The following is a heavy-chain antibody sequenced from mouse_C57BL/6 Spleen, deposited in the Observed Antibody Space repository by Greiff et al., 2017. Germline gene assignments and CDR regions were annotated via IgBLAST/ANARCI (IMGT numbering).Heavy chain of an antibody. CDR3: AKGKAGTWYFDV. Sequence: EVKVVESGGGLVKPGGSLKLSCAASGFTFSDYGMHWVRQAPEKGLEWVAYISSGSSTIYYADTVKGRFPIARDNAKNTLFLQRTSLRSEDTAMYYCAKGKAGTWYFDVWGTGTTVTVSS. J-gene: IGHJ1*03. CDR1: GFTFSDYG. D-gene: IGHD4-1*01. CDR2: ISSGSSTI. V-gene: IGHV5-17*01.